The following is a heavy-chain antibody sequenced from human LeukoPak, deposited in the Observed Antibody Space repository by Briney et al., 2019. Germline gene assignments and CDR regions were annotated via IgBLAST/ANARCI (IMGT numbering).Heavy chain of an antibody. D-gene: IGHD3-22*01. CDR3: AVNYYYDSSGYYSNFDY. CDR1: GGSISSSSYY. Sequence: SETLSLTCTVSGGSISSSSYYWGWIRQPPGKGLEWIGSIYYSGSTYYNPSLKSRVTISVDTSKNQFSLKLSSVTAADTAVYYCAVNYYYDSSGYYSNFDYWGQGTLVTVSS. J-gene: IGHJ4*02. CDR2: IYYSGST. V-gene: IGHV4-39*01.